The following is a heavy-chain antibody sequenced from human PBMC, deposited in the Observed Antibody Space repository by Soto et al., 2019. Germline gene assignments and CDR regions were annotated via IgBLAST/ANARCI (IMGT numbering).Heavy chain of an antibody. V-gene: IGHV3-23*01. J-gene: IGHJ4*02. CDR2: ISGSGGST. CDR3: AIDPVTEGPTYYFDY. Sequence: EVQLLEAGGGLVQPGGSLRLSCAASGFTFSSYAMSWVRQAPGKGREWVSAISGSGGSTYYADSVKGRFTISRDNSKNTLYLQMNSLRAEDTAVYYCAIDPVTEGPTYYFDYWGQGTLVTVSS. D-gene: IGHD3-16*01. CDR1: GFTFSSYA.